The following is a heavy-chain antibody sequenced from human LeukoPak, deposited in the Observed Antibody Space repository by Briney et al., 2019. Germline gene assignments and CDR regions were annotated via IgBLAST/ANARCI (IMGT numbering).Heavy chain of an antibody. CDR3: ARAGGSYSRDYYYGMDV. Sequence: ASVKVSCKASGGTFSSYAISWVRQAPGQGLEWMGGIIPIFGTANYAQKFQGRVTITADESMSTAYMELSSLRSEDTAVYYCARAGGSYSRDYYYGMDVWGQGTTVTVSS. CDR1: GGTFSSYA. V-gene: IGHV1-69*13. J-gene: IGHJ6*02. D-gene: IGHD1-26*01. CDR2: IIPIFGTA.